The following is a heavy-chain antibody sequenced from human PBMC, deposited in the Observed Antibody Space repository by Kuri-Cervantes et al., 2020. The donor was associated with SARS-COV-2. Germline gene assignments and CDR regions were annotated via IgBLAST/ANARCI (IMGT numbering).Heavy chain of an antibody. CDR1: GFTFSTDD. D-gene: IGHD2-8*01. CDR2: IYSGGTT. CDR3: ARDNGEDAFDI. V-gene: IGHV3-53*01. J-gene: IGHJ3*02. Sequence: GESLKISCAASGFTFSTDDIHWVRQATGKGLEWVSVIYSGGTTYYADSVKGRFSISRDNSKNTVYLQLNSLRAEDTAVYYCARDNGEDAFDIWGQGTMVTVSS.